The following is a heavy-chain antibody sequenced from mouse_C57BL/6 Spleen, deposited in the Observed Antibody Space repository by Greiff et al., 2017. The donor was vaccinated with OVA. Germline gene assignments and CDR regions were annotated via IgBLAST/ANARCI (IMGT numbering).Heavy chain of an antibody. Sequence: QVQLQQPGAELVKPGASVKLSCKASGYTFTSYWMHWVKQRPGRGLEWIGRIGPNSGGTKYNEKFKSKATLTVDKPSSTAYMQLSSLTSEDSAVYYCARDCGYDGMAYWGQGTLVTVSA. CDR1: GYTFTSYW. V-gene: IGHV1-72*01. CDR3: ARDCGYDGMAY. D-gene: IGHD2-2*01. J-gene: IGHJ3*01. CDR2: IGPNSGGT.